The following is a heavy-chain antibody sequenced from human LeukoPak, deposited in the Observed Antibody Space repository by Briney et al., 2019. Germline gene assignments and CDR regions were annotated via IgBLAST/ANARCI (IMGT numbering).Heavy chain of an antibody. D-gene: IGHD5-18*01. CDR1: GFTFSSYG. J-gene: IGHJ4*02. CDR3: AKYSAAMGTFDY. Sequence: PGGSLRLSCAASGFTFSSYGMHWVRQAPGKGLEWVAVISYDGSNKYYADSVKGRFTISRDNSKNTLYLQMNSLRAEDTAVYYCAKYSAAMGTFDYWGQGTLVTVSS. V-gene: IGHV3-30*18. CDR2: ISYDGSNK.